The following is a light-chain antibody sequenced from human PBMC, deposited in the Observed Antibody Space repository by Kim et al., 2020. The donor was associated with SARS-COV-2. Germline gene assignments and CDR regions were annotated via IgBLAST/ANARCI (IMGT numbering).Light chain of an antibody. V-gene: IGKV3-11*01. J-gene: IGKJ4*01. CDR3: QQRTNGLT. Sequence: SVSPGERATLSCRASQSISTYLAWYQQKPGQAPRLLIYDASKRTTGIPARFSGSGSGTDFTLSISSLEPEDFATYYCQQRTNGLTFGGGTKVDIK. CDR2: DAS. CDR1: QSISTY.